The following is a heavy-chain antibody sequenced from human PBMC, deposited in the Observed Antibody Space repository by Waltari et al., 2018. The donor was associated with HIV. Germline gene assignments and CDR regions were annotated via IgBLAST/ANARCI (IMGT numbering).Heavy chain of an antibody. J-gene: IGHJ6*02. D-gene: IGHD2-2*01. CDR1: GFNFDHHA. V-gene: IGHV3-9*01. CDR3: AKDATSIHYYGMDV. CDR2: ISWNSDII. Sequence: EMQLVESGGGLVQPGRPLRLSCAASGFNFDHHAMYWVRQAPGKGLEWVSGISWNSDIIGYADSVKGRFTISRDNAKNSLYLQMNSLGAEDTALYYCAKDATSIHYYGMDVWGQGTTVTVS.